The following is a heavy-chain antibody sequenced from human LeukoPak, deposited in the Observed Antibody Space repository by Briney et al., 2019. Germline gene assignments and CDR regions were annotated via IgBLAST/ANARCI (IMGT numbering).Heavy chain of an antibody. Sequence: PSETLSLTCTVSGGSISSHFWSWSRQPPGKALEWIGYIYHTGSTNYNPSLSNRVTMSVDTSKNQFSLNVTFLTTADTAVYYCARGPGISGTTNRRYWYFDLWGRGTLVTFSS. J-gene: IGHJ2*01. CDR2: IYHTGST. CDR3: ARGPGISGTTNRRYWYFDL. V-gene: IGHV4-59*11. CDR1: GGSISSHF. D-gene: IGHD1-7*01.